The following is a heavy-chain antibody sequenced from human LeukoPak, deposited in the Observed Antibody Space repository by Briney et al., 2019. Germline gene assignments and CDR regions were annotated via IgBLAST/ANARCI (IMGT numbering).Heavy chain of an antibody. CDR2: IYYSGST. J-gene: IGHJ4*02. CDR1: GGSISSSSYY. CDR3: ASSSGWYLTFDY. V-gene: IGHV4-39*07. D-gene: IGHD6-19*01. Sequence: RPSETLSLTCSVSGGSISSSSYYWGWIRQPPGKGLEWIGTIYYSGSTSYNPSLKSRVTISVDTSKNQFSLKLSSVTAADTAVYYCASSSGWYLTFDYWGQGTLVTVSS.